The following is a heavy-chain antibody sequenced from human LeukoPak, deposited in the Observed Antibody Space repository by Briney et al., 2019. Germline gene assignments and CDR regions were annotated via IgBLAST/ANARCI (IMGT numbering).Heavy chain of an antibody. D-gene: IGHD3-22*01. V-gene: IGHV3-23*01. J-gene: IGHJ4*02. CDR1: GFTFSNHA. CDR3: AKEGHGGLLPAHFDY. Sequence: PGGSLRLSCAASGFTFSNHALSWVRQAPGKGLEWVSAISGSGGSTYYADSVKGRFTISRDNSKNTLYLQMNSLRAEDTAVYYCAKEGHGGLLPAHFDYWGQGTLVTVSS. CDR2: ISGSGGST.